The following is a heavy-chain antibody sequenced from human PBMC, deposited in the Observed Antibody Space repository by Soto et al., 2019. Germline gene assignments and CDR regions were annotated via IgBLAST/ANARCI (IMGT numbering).Heavy chain of an antibody. CDR2: INPSGAYT. Sequence: QVQLVQSGAEVKKPGASVKVSCKASGYTFTSYYMNWVRQDPGQGLEWLGIINPSGAYTTYAQRFLGIVTMTSDTSTSTVHMELGSLTSEDTAGYYCARGGGIVVVTAPYDHWGQGTLVTVSS. V-gene: IGHV1-46*03. CDR1: GYTFTSYY. CDR3: ARGGGIVVVTAPYDH. J-gene: IGHJ4*02. D-gene: IGHD2-21*02.